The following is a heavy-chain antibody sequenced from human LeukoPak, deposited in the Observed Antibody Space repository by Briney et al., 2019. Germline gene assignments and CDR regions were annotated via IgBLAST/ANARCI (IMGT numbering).Heavy chain of an antibody. CDR2: VGISSGNT. D-gene: IGHD5-12*01. Sequence: GGSLRLSCGASGFTFREYSMNGPRQGAGKGLEWISYVGISSGNTKYAASVKGRFTISGDSAKNSVFLQMNNLRVEDTAVYYCARDHRYAFDNWGQGTLVTVSS. CDR1: GFTFREYS. CDR3: ARDHRYAFDN. V-gene: IGHV3-48*04. J-gene: IGHJ4*02.